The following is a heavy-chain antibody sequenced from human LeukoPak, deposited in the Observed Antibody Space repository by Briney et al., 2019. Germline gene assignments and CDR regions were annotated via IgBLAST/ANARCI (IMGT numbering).Heavy chain of an antibody. CDR2: IYYSGST. Sequence: SETLSLTCTVSGGSISSYHWSWIRQPPGKGLEWIGYIYYSGSTNYNPSLKSRVTISVDTSKNQFSLKLSSVTAADTAVYYCARDAYDFWSGYYFDYWGQGTLVTVSS. CDR1: GGSISSYH. V-gene: IGHV4-59*01. D-gene: IGHD3-3*01. CDR3: ARDAYDFWSGYYFDY. J-gene: IGHJ4*02.